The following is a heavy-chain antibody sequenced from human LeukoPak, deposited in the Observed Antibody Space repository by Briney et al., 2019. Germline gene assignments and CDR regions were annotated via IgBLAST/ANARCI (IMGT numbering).Heavy chain of an antibody. CDR3: ASSYSSSWPNFDY. D-gene: IGHD6-13*01. J-gene: IGHJ4*02. V-gene: IGHV1-69*05. Sequence: SVKVSCKASGGTFSSYAISWVRQAPGQGLEWMGGIIPIFGTANYAQKFQGRVTITTDESTSTAYMELSSLRSEDTAVYYCASSYSSSWPNFDYWGQGTLATVSS. CDR2: IIPIFGTA. CDR1: GGTFSSYA.